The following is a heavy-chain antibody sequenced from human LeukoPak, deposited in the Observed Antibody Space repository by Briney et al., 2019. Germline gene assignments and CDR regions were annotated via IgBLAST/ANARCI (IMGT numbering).Heavy chain of an antibody. V-gene: IGHV1-8*03. D-gene: IGHD2-15*01. J-gene: IGHJ4*02. Sequence: GASVKVSCKASGYTFTSYDINWARQATGQGLEWMGWMNPNSGNTGYAQKFQGRVTITRNTSISTAYMELSSLRSEDTAVYYCARDCRGSGGSCCFDYWGQGTLVTVSS. CDR3: ARDCRGSGGSCCFDY. CDR2: MNPNSGNT. CDR1: GYTFTSYD.